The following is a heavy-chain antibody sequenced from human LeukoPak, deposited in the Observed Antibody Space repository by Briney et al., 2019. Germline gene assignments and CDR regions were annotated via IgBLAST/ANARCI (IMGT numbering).Heavy chain of an antibody. CDR1: GFNFSSFG. V-gene: IGHV3-30*18. J-gene: IGHJ4*02. Sequence: PGKSLRLSCAVSGFNFSSFGIHWVRQAPGKGLEWLAFILFDGSNTFYADSVKGRFTISRDNSKNTLYLHVNILRADDTAVYYCAKGRAKYYYDSTAYYILDFWGQGTLVTGSS. D-gene: IGHD3-22*01. CDR2: ILFDGSNT. CDR3: AKGRAKYYYDSTAYYILDF.